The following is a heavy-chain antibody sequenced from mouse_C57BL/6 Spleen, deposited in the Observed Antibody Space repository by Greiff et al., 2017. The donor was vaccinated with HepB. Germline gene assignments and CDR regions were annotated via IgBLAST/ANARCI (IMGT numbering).Heavy chain of an antibody. CDR3: ASATIYDGYPFAY. CDR2: IWSGGST. CDR1: GFSLTSYG. V-gene: IGHV2-2*01. J-gene: IGHJ3*01. D-gene: IGHD2-3*01. Sequence: VQLQQSGPGLVQPSQSLSITCTVSGFSLTSYGVHWVRQSPGKGLEWLGVIWSGGSTDYNAAFISRLSISKDNSKSQVFFKMNSLQADDTAIYYCASATIYDGYPFAYWGQGTLVTVSA.